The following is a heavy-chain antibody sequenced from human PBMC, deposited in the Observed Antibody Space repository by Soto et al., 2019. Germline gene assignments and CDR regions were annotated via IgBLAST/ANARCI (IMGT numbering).Heavy chain of an antibody. CDR3: ARADTRELGATSGY. D-gene: IGHD1-26*01. CDR1: GFTFSSYA. Sequence: QVQLVESGGGVVQPGRSLRLSCAASGFTFSSYAMHWVRQAPGKGLEWVAVISYDGSNKYYADSVKGRFTISRDNSKNTLYLQMNRLRAEDTAVYYCARADTRELGATSGYWGQGTLVTVSS. V-gene: IGHV3-30-3*01. J-gene: IGHJ4*02. CDR2: ISYDGSNK.